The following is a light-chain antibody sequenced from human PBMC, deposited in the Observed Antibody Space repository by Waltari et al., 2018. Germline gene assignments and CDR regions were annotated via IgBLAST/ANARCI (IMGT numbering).Light chain of an antibody. CDR1: SRDVGTYNY. CDR2: DVS. CDR3: SSYISSSTLEL. V-gene: IGLV2-14*03. Sequence: QSALTQPASVSGSPGPSITISCTGTSRDVGTYNYLSWYQQHPGKAPKLMIFDVSIRPSGVSNRFSGSKSGNTASLTISGLQAEDEADYYCSSYISSSTLELFGGGTSLTVL. J-gene: IGLJ2*01.